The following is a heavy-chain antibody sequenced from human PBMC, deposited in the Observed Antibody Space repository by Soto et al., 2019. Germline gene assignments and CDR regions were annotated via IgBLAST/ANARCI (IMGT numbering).Heavy chain of an antibody. CDR3: ARDSDYYGSGSYYNLGWFDP. CDR2: IFYSGNT. J-gene: IGHJ5*02. CDR1: GGSISSGGYY. D-gene: IGHD3-10*01. Sequence: QVQLQESGPGLVKPSPTLSLTCTVSGGSISSGGYYWSWIRQHPEKGLEWIGYIFYSGNTYYNPSLKSRVTISVDTSKKQFSLKLSSVTAADTAVYYCARDSDYYGSGSYYNLGWFDPWGQGTLVTVSS. V-gene: IGHV4-31*03.